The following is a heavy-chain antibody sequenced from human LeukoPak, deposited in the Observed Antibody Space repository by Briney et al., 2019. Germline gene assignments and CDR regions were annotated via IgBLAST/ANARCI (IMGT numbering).Heavy chain of an antibody. Sequence: PGGSLRLSCAASGFTFSSYAMSWVRQAPGKGLEWVSAISGSGGSTYYADSVKGRFTISRDNSKNTLYLQMSSLRAEDTAVYYCAKRPDRSGSCHYFDYWGQGTLVTVSS. CDR2: ISGSGGST. V-gene: IGHV3-23*01. J-gene: IGHJ4*02. CDR1: GFTFSSYA. D-gene: IGHD3-10*01. CDR3: AKRPDRSGSCHYFDY.